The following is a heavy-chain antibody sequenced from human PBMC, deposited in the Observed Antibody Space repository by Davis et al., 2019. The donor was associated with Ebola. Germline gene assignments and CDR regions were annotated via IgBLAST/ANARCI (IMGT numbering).Heavy chain of an antibody. V-gene: IGHV3-7*03. CDR2: INKYGSQI. CDR3: AKDVRGFNRPMDY. J-gene: IGHJ4*02. CDR1: GLSLSSHA. D-gene: IGHD2/OR15-2a*01. Sequence: AGSLTLSCAASGLSLSSHAMFWVRQAPGKGLEWVANINKYGSQINYVDSVSGRFTISRDNAKNALYLQMNSLRAEDTAVYYCAKDVRGFNRPMDYWGQGTLVTVSS.